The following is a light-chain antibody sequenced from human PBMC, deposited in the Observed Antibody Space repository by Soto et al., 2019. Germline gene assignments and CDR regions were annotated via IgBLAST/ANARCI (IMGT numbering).Light chain of an antibody. J-gene: IGLJ1*01. CDR1: NIGSKS. CDR3: QVWDSGTDHYV. CDR2: DES. V-gene: IGLV3-21*02. Sequence: SYELTQPPSVSGAPGQTARITCGGSNIGSKSVHWYKQRPGQAPVLVVNDESDRPSGIPERFSGSNSGITATLTISGVEAGDEADYYCQVWDSGTDHYVFGTGTRSQS.